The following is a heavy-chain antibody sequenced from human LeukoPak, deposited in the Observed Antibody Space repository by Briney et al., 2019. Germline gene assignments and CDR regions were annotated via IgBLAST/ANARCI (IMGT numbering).Heavy chain of an antibody. Sequence: SETLSLTCTVSGGSTSSYYWSWIRQPPGKGLEWIGYIYYSGSTNYNPSLKSRVTIFVDTSKNQFSLKLTSLTAADTAVYYCARTNHYDFWTFDYWGQGTLVTVSS. CDR1: GGSTSSYY. V-gene: IGHV4-59*01. D-gene: IGHD3-3*01. J-gene: IGHJ4*02. CDR3: ARTNHYDFWTFDY. CDR2: IYYSGST.